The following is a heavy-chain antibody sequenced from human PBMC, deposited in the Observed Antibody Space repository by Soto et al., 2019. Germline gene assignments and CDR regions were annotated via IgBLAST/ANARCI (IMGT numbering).Heavy chain of an antibody. CDR2: ISWNSGSI. CDR1: GFTFDDYA. V-gene: IGHV3-9*01. J-gene: IGHJ6*02. CDR3: TKAGQINCISTSCYSDGMDV. Sequence: GGSLRLSCAASGFTFDDYAMHWVRQAPGKGLEWVSGISWNSGSIGYADNVKGRFTISRDNAKNSLYLQMNSLRAEDTALYYCTKAGQINCISTSCYSDGMDVSCQGNTITVSS. D-gene: IGHD2-2*01.